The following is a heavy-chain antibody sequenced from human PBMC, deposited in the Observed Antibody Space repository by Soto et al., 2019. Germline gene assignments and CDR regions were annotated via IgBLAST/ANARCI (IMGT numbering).Heavy chain of an antibody. D-gene: IGHD3-10*01. CDR3: AKDYYASAIYGMDV. CDR2: ITWNSGTI. V-gene: IGHV3-9*01. Sequence: EVQLVESGGGLVQPGRSLRLSCAASGFTFDDYAMHWVRQTPGKGLEWVSGITWNSGTIGYADSVKGRLTISRDNAKKSLYLQMNSLRPEDSALYYCAKDYYASAIYGMDVWGQGTPVTVSS. J-gene: IGHJ6*02. CDR1: GFTFDDYA.